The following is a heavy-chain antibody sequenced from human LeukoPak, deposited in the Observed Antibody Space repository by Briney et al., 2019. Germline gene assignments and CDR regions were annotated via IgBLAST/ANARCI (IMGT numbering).Heavy chain of an antibody. J-gene: IGHJ6*02. D-gene: IGHD3-16*02. CDR3: ARDPRSAFGGVIVILWEGYYGMDV. CDR1: GFTFSSYA. Sequence: GGSLRLSCAASGFTFSSYAMHWVRQAPGKGLEWVAVISYDGSNKYYADSVKGRFTISRDNSKNTLYLQMNSLRAEDTAVYYCARDPRSAFGGVIVILWEGYYGMDVWGQGTTVTVSS. CDR2: ISYDGSNK. V-gene: IGHV3-30-3*01.